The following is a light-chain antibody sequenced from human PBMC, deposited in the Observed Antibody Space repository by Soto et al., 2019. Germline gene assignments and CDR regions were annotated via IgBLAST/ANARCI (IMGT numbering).Light chain of an antibody. CDR3: QQLNTYPR. Sequence: DIHLTQSPSFLSASVGDRVTITCRASQGISSYLAWYQQKPGKAPKLLIYGASTLQTGVPSRFSGSGSGTEFTLTISSLQPDDFATYYCQQLNTYPRFGQGTRLEIK. J-gene: IGKJ5*01. CDR2: GAS. CDR1: QGISSY. V-gene: IGKV1-9*01.